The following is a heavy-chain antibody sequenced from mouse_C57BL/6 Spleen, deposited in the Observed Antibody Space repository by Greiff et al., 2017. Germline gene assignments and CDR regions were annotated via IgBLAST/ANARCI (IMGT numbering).Heavy chain of an antibody. V-gene: IGHV1-54*01. Sequence: VQLVESGAELVRPGTSVKVSCKASGYAFTNYLIEWVKQRPGQGLEWIGVINPGSGGTNYNEKFKGKATLTADKSSSTAYMQLSSLTSEDSAVYFCARSLYGSSYVGYFDVWGTGTTVTVSS. J-gene: IGHJ1*03. CDR2: INPGSGGT. CDR3: ARSLYGSSYVGYFDV. D-gene: IGHD1-1*01. CDR1: GYAFTNYL.